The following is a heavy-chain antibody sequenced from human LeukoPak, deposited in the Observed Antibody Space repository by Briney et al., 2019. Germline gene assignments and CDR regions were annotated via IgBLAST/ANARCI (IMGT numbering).Heavy chain of an antibody. CDR2: ISGSGGST. CDR3: AKDRPNYYDSSGHYYRRNGDY. D-gene: IGHD3-22*01. V-gene: IGHV3-23*01. Sequence: GGSLRLSCAASGFTFSSYAMSWVRQAPGKGLEWVSAISGSGGSTYYADSVKGRLTISRDNSENTLYLQMNSLRVEDTAVYYCAKDRPNYYDSSGHYYRRNGDYWGQGTLVTVSS. CDR1: GFTFSSYA. J-gene: IGHJ4*02.